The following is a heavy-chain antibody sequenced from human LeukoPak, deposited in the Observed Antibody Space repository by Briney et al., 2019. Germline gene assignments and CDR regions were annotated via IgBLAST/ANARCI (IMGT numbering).Heavy chain of an antibody. V-gene: IGHV4-34*01. CDR1: GGSFSGYY. D-gene: IGHD3-10*01. CDR2: INHSGST. Sequence: SETLSLTCAVYGGSFSGYYWSWIRQPPGKGLEWIGEINHSGSTNYNPSLKSRVTISVDTSKNQFSLKLSSVTSADTAVYYCARGRVYYRSGGTFDPWGEATLVTVSS. CDR3: ARGRVYYRSGGTFDP. J-gene: IGHJ5*02.